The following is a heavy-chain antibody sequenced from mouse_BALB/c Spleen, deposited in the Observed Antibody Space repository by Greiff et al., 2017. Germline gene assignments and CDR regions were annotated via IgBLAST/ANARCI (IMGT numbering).Heavy chain of an antibody. CDR1: GFNIKDTY. CDR2: IDPANGNT. Sequence: EVKLVESGAELVKPGASVKLSCTASGFNIKDTYMHWVKQRPEQGLEWIGRIDPANGNTKYDPKFQGKATITADTSSNTAYLQLSSLTSEDTAVYYCARGEGDAMDYWGQGTSVTVSS. J-gene: IGHJ4*01. V-gene: IGHV14-3*02. CDR3: ARGEGDAMDY.